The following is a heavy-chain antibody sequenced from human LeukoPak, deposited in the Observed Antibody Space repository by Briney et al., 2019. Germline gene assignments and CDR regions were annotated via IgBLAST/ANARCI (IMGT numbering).Heavy chain of an antibody. Sequence: SETLSLTCTVSGGSISTISSGTYYWAWIRQPPGKGLEWIGSIYYSGSTYYNPSLKSRVTISIDTSKNQFFLKLSSVTAADTAVYFCARHKALAGGLDPLGQGTLVTVSS. V-gene: IGHV4-39*01. CDR1: GGSISTISSGTYY. D-gene: IGHD3-16*01. CDR3: ARHKALAGGLDP. CDR2: IYYSGST. J-gene: IGHJ5*02.